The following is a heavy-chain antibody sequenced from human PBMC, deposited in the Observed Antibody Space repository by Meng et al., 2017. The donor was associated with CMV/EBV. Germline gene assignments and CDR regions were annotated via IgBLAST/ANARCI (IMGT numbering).Heavy chain of an antibody. CDR2: IRYDGSNK. CDR3: ARASFWGCVY. J-gene: IGHJ4*02. Sequence: GESLKISCAASGFTFSSYGMHWVRQAPGKGLEWVAFIRYDGSNKYYADSVKGRFTISRDNSKNTLYLQMNSLRAEDTAVYYCARASFWGCVYWGQGTLVTVSS. CDR1: GFTFSSYG. V-gene: IGHV3-30*02. D-gene: IGHD7-27*01.